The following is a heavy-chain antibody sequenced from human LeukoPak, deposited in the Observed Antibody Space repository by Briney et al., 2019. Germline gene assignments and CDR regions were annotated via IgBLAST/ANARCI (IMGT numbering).Heavy chain of an antibody. J-gene: IGHJ4*02. CDR3: ARSERVTTVRGVPPDY. V-gene: IGHV3-21*01. CDR1: GFTFSSSA. Sequence: GGSLRLSCADSGFTFSSSAMNWVRQAPGKGLEWVSSISSSSNYIYYADSVKGRFTISRDNAKNSLYLQMDSQRAEDTAVYYCARSERVTTVRGVPPDYWGQGTLVTVSS. CDR2: ISSSSNYI. D-gene: IGHD3-10*01.